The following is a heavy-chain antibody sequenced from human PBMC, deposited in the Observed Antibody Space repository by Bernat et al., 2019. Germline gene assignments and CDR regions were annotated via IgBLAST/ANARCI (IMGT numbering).Heavy chain of an antibody. CDR3: ATRSRDIVVVVALVAFDI. J-gene: IGHJ3*02. CDR2: FDPEDGET. CDR1: GYTLTELS. D-gene: IGHD2-15*01. Sequence: QVQLVQSGAEVKKPGASVKVSCKVSGYTLTELSMHWVRQAPGKGLEWMGGFDPEDGETIYAQKFQGRVNMTEDTSTDTAYMELSSLRSEDTAVYYCATRSRDIVVVVALVAFDIWGQGTMVTVSS. V-gene: IGHV1-24*01.